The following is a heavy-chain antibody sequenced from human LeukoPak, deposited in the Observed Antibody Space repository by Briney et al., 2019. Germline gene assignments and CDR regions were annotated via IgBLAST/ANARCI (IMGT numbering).Heavy chain of an antibody. V-gene: IGHV3-73*01. Sequence: PGGSLKLSCAASGFTFSGSAMHWVRQASGKGLVWVGRIRSKANSYATAYAASVKGRFTISRDDSKNTAYLQMNSLKTEDTAVYYCTRQRRAYSYGYDYWGQGTLVTVSS. J-gene: IGHJ4*02. CDR3: TRQRRAYSYGYDY. CDR2: IRSKANSYAT. CDR1: GFTFSGSA. D-gene: IGHD5-18*01.